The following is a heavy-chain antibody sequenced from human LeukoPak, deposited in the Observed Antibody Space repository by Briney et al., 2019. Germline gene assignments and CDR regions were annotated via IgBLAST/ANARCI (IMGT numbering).Heavy chain of an antibody. V-gene: IGHV3-64*04. CDR3: ARWDCSGGSCYSDFQH. J-gene: IGHJ1*01. CDR1: GFTFKSYP. Sequence: GGSLRLSCSAAGFTFKSYPMHWVRQAPGKGLEFVSAISSNGGSTYYADSVKGRLTISRDNAKNSLYLQMNSLRAEDTAVYYCARWDCSGGSCYSDFQHWGQGTLVTVSS. CDR2: ISSNGGST. D-gene: IGHD2-15*01.